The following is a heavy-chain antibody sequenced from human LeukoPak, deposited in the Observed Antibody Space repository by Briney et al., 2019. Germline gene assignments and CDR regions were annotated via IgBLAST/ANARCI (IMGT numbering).Heavy chain of an antibody. CDR3: ARDRSRLGWQQLSRRNWFDP. V-gene: IGHV1-69*05. D-gene: IGHD6-13*01. CDR2: IIPIFGTA. J-gene: IGHJ5*02. CDR1: GGTFSSYA. Sequence: ASVKVSCKASGGTFSSYAISWVRQAPGQGLEWMGGIIPIFGTANYAQKFQGRVTMTRDTSTSTVYMELSSLRSEDTAVYYCARDRSRLGWQQLSRRNWFDPWGQGTLVTVSS.